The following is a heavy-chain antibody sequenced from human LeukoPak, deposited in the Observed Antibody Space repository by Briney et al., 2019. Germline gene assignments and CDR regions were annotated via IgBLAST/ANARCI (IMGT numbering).Heavy chain of an antibody. V-gene: IGHV3-15*01. D-gene: IGHD3-10*01. CDR2: IKSKTDGGTT. J-gene: IGHJ4*02. CDR3: AKDSYYYGSGDRGVNDY. Sequence: PGGSLRLSCAASGFTFSNAWMSWVRQAPGKGLEWVGRIKSKTDGGTTDFAAPVKGRFTISRDDSKNTLYLQMNSLRAEDTAVYYCAKDSYYYGSGDRGVNDYRGQGTLVTVSS. CDR1: GFTFSNAW.